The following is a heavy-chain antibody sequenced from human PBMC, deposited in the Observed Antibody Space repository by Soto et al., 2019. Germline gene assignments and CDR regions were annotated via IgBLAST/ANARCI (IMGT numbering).Heavy chain of an antibody. CDR2: IIPIFGTA. J-gene: IGHJ5*02. Sequence: SVKVSCKASGGTFSSYAISWVRQAPGQGLEWMGGIIPIFGTANYAQKFQGRVTITADKSTSTAYMELSSLRSEDTAVYYCARAIGYCSGGSCYSGWFDPWGQGTMVTVYS. CDR3: ARAIGYCSGGSCYSGWFDP. D-gene: IGHD2-15*01. CDR1: GGTFSSYA. V-gene: IGHV1-69*06.